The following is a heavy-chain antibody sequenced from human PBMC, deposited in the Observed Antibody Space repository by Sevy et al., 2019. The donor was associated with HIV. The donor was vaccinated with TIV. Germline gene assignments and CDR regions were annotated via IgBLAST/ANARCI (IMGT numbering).Heavy chain of an antibody. Sequence: GGSLRLSCAASGFTFSDYYMSWIRQAPGKGLEWVSYISSSSSYTNYADSVKGRFTISRDNDKNSLYLQMNSLRAEDTAVYYCAREGAGYYDSSGYYLWGQGTLVTVSS. V-gene: IGHV3-11*06. CDR2: ISSSSSYT. J-gene: IGHJ5*02. CDR3: AREGAGYYDSSGYYL. CDR1: GFTFSDYY. D-gene: IGHD3-22*01.